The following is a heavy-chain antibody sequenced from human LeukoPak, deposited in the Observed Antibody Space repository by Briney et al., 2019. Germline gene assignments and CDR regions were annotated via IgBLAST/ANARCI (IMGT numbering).Heavy chain of an antibody. CDR1: GGSISSGSYY. J-gene: IGHJ4*02. D-gene: IGHD6-13*01. CDR3: ARDLASSSWIYFDY. Sequence: SQTLSLTCTVSGGSISSGSYYWSWIRQPAGKGLGWIGRIYTSGSTNYNPSLKSRVTISVDTSKNQFSLKLSSVTAADTAVYYCARDLASSSWIYFDYWGQGTLVTVSS. CDR2: IYTSGST. V-gene: IGHV4-61*02.